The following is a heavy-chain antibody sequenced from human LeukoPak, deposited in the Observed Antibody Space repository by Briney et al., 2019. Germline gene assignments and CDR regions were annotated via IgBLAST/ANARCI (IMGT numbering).Heavy chain of an antibody. J-gene: IGHJ6*02. D-gene: IGHD2/OR15-2a*01. CDR2: IWFDGSNK. Sequence: QAGGSLGLSCEASGFSFSTYGMHWVRQAPGKGLEWVALIWFDGSNKHYADSVKGRFTISRDNSKSTLYLQMNSLRVEDTAMYYCARVLLPGYRGSYYGMDVWGQGTTVTVSS. V-gene: IGHV3-33*01. CDR1: GFSFSTYG. CDR3: ARVLLPGYRGSYYGMDV.